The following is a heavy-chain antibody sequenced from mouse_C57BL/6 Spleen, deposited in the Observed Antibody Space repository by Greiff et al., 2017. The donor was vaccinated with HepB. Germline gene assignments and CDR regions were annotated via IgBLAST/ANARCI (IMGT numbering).Heavy chain of an antibody. D-gene: IGHD2-12*01. CDR2: IDPSDSET. J-gene: IGHJ1*03. CDR1: GYTFTSYW. CDR3: ARHSPWYFDV. Sequence: QVQLQQSGAELVRPGSSVKLSCKASGYTFTSYWMHWVKQRPIQGLEWIGNIDPSDSETHYNQKFKDKATLTVDKSSSTAYMQLSSLTPEDSAVYYCARHSPWYFDVWGTGTTVTVSS. V-gene: IGHV1-52*01.